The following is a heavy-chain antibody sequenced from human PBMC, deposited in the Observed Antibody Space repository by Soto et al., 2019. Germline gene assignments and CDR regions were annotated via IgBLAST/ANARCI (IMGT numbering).Heavy chain of an antibody. D-gene: IGHD4-17*01. V-gene: IGHV3-23*01. Sequence: GGSLRLSCAASGFTFSSYAMSWVRQAPGKGLEWVSAISGSGGSTYYADSVKGRFTISRDNSKNTLYLQMNSLRAEDTAVYYCARALTDTTENDYWGQGTLVTVS. CDR3: ARALTDTTENDY. CDR1: GFTFSSYA. J-gene: IGHJ4*02. CDR2: ISGSGGST.